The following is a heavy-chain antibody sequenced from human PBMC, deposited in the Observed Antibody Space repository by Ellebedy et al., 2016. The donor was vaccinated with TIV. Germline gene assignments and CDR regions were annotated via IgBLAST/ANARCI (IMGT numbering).Heavy chain of an antibody. CDR3: AKHDIDLVAGSLSSRSAIDY. Sequence: PGGSLRLSYAGSGFSFSSYDMHRVRQAPGKGLEWVTFISYDGRTKNYADSVKGRFTISRDNSNSTLFLQMDSLRLEDTAVYYCAKHDIDLVAGSLSSRSAIDYWGQGTLVIVSS. D-gene: IGHD6-19*01. CDR2: ISYDGRTK. J-gene: IGHJ4*02. CDR1: GFSFSSYD. V-gene: IGHV3-30*18.